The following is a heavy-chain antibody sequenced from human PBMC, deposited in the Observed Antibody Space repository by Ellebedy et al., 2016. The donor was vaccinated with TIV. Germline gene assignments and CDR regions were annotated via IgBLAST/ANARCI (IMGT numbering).Heavy chain of an antibody. CDR3: AREALYYYYMDV. Sequence: GESLKISCVVSGFNFGDYWVTWVRQAPGKRPEWVATIKQDGSEKYYVDSVKGRFTISRDNSKNTLYLQMNSLRAEDTAVYYCAREALYYYYMDVWGKGTTVTVSS. J-gene: IGHJ6*03. CDR2: IKQDGSEK. V-gene: IGHV3-7*01. CDR1: GFNFGDYW.